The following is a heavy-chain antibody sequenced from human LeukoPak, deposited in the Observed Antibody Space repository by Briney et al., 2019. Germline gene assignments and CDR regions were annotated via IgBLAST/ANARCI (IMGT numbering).Heavy chain of an antibody. V-gene: IGHV4-59*01. CDR1: GGSMTSYY. CDR3: ARGGYYFDF. CDR2: VYYSGGT. D-gene: IGHD3-16*01. J-gene: IGHJ4*02. Sequence: PSETLSLTCTVSGGSMTSYYWSWIRQPPGKGLEWIGYVYYSGGTTYNPSLKSRVTISVDTTKNQFSLRLTSVTAADTSVYYCARGGYYFDFWGQGTLVTVSS.